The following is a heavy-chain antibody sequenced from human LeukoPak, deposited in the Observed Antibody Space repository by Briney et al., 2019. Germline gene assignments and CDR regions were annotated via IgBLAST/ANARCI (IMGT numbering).Heavy chain of an antibody. V-gene: IGHV3-74*01. J-gene: IGHJ4*02. CDR1: RFSFSNYW. CDR2: VKSVGSNP. D-gene: IGHD3-10*01. Sequence: GGSLRLSCAASRFSFSNYWMHWVRQAPGKGLGWVSRVKSVGSNPGYADSVKGRFTISTDNAENMLYLPMNTLGAEDTAVYYCARDIVSGSGSLDYWGQGTLVTVSS. CDR3: ARDIVSGSGSLDY.